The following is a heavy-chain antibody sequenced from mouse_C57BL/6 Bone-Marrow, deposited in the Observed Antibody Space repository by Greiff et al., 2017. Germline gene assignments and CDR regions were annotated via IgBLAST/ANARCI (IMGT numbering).Heavy chain of an antibody. CDR2: ILPGGGST. V-gene: IGHV1-9*01. CDR1: GYTFTGYW. CDR3: ARNNYYGSSPFAY. D-gene: IGHD1-1*01. J-gene: IGHJ3*01. Sequence: QVQLQQSGAELMKPGASVKLSCKATGYTFTGYWIEWVKQRPGHGLEWIGEILPGGGSTNYTEKFKGKATFTADTSTNTAYMQLSSLTTEDSAIYYCARNNYYGSSPFAYWGQGTLVTVSA.